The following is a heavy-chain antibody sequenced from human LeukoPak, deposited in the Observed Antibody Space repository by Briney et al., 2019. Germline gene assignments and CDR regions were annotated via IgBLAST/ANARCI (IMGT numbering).Heavy chain of an antibody. CDR2: IYTSGST. J-gene: IGHJ2*01. Sequence: SETLSLTCTVSGGSISSSSYYWSWIRQPAGKGLEWIGRIYTSGSTNYNPSLKSRVTMSVDTSKNQFSLKLSSVTAAHTAVYYCAREPVGAARPPYWYFDLWGRGTLVTVSS. V-gene: IGHV4-61*02. CDR3: AREPVGAARPPYWYFDL. D-gene: IGHD6-6*01. CDR1: GGSISSSSYY.